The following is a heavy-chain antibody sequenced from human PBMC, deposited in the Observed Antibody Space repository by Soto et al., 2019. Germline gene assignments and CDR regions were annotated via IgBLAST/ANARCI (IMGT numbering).Heavy chain of an antibody. Sequence: QVQLVQSGAEVKKPGASVKVSCKASGYTFTNFGISWVRQAPGQGLEWMGWISAYNGNTNYAQNFQGRVTMTTDTSTSTADMEPRRLRSDATAGYYCARGGTPIDYWAPGTLVTVSS. D-gene: IGHD1-26*01. CDR3: ARGGTPIDY. CDR1: GYTFTNFG. J-gene: IGHJ4*02. V-gene: IGHV1-18*01. CDR2: ISAYNGNT.